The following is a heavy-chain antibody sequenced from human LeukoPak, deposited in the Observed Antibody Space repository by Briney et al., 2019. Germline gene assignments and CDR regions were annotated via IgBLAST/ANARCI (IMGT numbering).Heavy chain of an antibody. Sequence: GGSLRLSCAASGFTFSSYGMHWVRQAPGKGLEWVAFIRYDGSNKYYADSVKGRFTISRDNSKNTLYLQMNSLRAEDTAVYYCAKGGYSSSWTPGAFDIWGQGTMVTVSS. J-gene: IGHJ3*02. D-gene: IGHD6-13*01. CDR3: AKGGYSSSWTPGAFDI. CDR2: IRYDGSNK. V-gene: IGHV3-30*02. CDR1: GFTFSSYG.